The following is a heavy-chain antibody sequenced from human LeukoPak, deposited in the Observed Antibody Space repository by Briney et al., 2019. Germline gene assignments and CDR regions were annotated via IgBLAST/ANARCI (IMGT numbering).Heavy chain of an antibody. Sequence: PSETLSLTCAVSGGSISSGGYSWSWIRQPPGKGLEWIGYIYHSGSTYYNPSLKSRVTISVDRSKNQFSLKLSSVTAADTAVYYCARGPYYYDSSGYIDYLGQGTLVTVSS. CDR3: ARGPYYYDSSGYIDY. CDR1: GGSISSGGYS. D-gene: IGHD3-22*01. CDR2: IYHSGST. J-gene: IGHJ4*02. V-gene: IGHV4-30-2*01.